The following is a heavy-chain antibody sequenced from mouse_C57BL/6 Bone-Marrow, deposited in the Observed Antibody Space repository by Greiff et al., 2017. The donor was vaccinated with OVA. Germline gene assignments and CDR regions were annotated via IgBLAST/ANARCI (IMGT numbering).Heavy chain of an antibody. V-gene: IGHV1-15*01. D-gene: IGHD1-1*01. CDR2: IDPETGGT. J-gene: IGHJ2*01. Sequence: VQLQQSGAELVRPGASVTLSCKASGYTFTDYEMHWVKQTPVHGLEWIGAIDPETGGTAYNQKFKGKAILTVDKSSSTAYMELRSLTSEDSAVYYCTRGYGSLFDYWGQGTTLTVSS. CDR3: TRGYGSLFDY. CDR1: GYTFTDYE.